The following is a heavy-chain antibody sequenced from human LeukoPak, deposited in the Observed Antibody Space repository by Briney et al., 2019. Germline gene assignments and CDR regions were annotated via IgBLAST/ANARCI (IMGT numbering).Heavy chain of an antibody. CDR3: VRDAEGAGISVNFWFDP. CDR1: GFTFTRYD. J-gene: IGHJ5*02. D-gene: IGHD1-14*01. Sequence: SVKVSCKASGFTFTRYDINWVRQASGQGLEWMGWMNPNNGNTGYAQKFQGRVTMTRDTYTSTAYMELRGLRPEDTAVYYCVRDAEGAGISVNFWFDPWGQGTLVTVSS. CDR2: MNPNNGNT. V-gene: IGHV1-8*01.